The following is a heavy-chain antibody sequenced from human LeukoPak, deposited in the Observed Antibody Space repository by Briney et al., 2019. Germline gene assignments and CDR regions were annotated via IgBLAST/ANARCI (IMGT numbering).Heavy chain of an antibody. CDR3: ARDYYYDSSGSPSHFGY. Sequence: GGSLRLSCAASGFTFSSYSMNWVRQAPGKGLEWVSSISSSSSYIYYADSVKGRFTISRDNAKNSLYLQMNSLRAEDTAVYYCARDYYYDSSGSPSHFGYWGQGTLVTVSS. D-gene: IGHD3-22*01. CDR1: GFTFSSYS. J-gene: IGHJ4*02. V-gene: IGHV3-21*01. CDR2: ISSSSSYI.